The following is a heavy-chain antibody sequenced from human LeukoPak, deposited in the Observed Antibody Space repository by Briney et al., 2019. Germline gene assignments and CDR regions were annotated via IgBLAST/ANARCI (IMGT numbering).Heavy chain of an antibody. CDR3: ARAFLRWGYYFGY. Sequence: GGSLRLSCAASGSTFSSYWMSWVRQAPGKGLEWVANIKQDGSEKYYVDSVKGRFTISRDNAKNSLYLQMNSLRAEDTAVYYCARAFLRWGYYFGYWGQGTLVTVSS. D-gene: IGHD4-23*01. J-gene: IGHJ4*02. V-gene: IGHV3-7*01. CDR2: IKQDGSEK. CDR1: GSTFSSYW.